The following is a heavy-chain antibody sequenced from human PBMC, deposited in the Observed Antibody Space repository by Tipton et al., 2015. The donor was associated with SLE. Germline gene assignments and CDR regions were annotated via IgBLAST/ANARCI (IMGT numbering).Heavy chain of an antibody. D-gene: IGHD1-26*01. Sequence: SLRLSCAASGFTFSSYSMHWVRQTPGKGLEWGSSISPTGGNLYYADSVKGRFTISRDNAKDSLYLQMNSLTAEEPAVYYCGRSPVGNRYFHLWGRCTLVTVPS. J-gene: IGHJ2*01. CDR1: GFTFSSYS. V-gene: IGHV3-21*01. CDR3: GRSPVGNRYFHL. CDR2: ISPTGGNL.